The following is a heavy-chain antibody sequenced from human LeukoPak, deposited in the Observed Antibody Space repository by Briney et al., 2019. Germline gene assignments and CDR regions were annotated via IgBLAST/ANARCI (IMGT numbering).Heavy chain of an antibody. V-gene: IGHV2-5*02. J-gene: IGHJ4*02. Sequence: SGPTLVNPTQTLTLTCTFSGFSLSTSGVGVGWIRQPPGKALEWLAVIYRDDDKSYSPSLKSRLTITKDTSKNQVVLTMTNMDPVDTATYYCAHSPRDGYNSNWGQGTLVTVSS. CDR3: AHSPRDGYNSN. D-gene: IGHD5-24*01. CDR1: GFSLSTSGVG. CDR2: IYRDDDK.